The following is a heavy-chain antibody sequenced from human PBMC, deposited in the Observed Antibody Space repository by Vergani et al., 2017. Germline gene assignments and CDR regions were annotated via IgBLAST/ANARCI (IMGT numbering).Heavy chain of an antibody. CDR1: GFSFSGYW. V-gene: IGHV3-74*01. CDR2: IKSDGSIT. J-gene: IGHJ5*01. CDR3: VRARCSGPCFMSNWFYS. Sequence: EVQLVESGGGLIHPGGSLRLSCEGSGFSFSGYWMNWVRQSPEKGLVWVSRIKSDGSITNYADTVKGRFTISRDNSKNTLYLEMNSLRGDDTAIYYCVRARCSGPCFMSNWFYSWGQGTLVTVSS. D-gene: IGHD5-12*01.